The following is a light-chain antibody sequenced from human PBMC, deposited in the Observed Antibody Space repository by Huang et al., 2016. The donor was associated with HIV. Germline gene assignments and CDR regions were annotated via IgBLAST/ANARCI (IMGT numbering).Light chain of an antibody. J-gene: IGKJ4*01. CDR3: QQYYSYPLT. V-gene: IGKV1-8*01. Sequence: IRITQSPSSLSASTGDRVTITCRASQGISSYLDWYQQKPGKAPKLLIYAASTLQSGVPSRFSGSGSGTDFTLTISCLQSEDFATYYCQQYYSYPLTFGGGTKVEIK. CDR2: AAS. CDR1: QGISSY.